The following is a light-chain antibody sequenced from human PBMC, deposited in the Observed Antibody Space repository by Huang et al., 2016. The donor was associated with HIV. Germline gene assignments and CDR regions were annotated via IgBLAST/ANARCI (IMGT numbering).Light chain of an antibody. Sequence: EIVMTQSPVTLSVSPGERATLSCRASQSVSSNLAGYQQKPGQAPRLLIYGASTRATGIPATFSGSGSGTEFTLTISSLQSEDFAVYYCQQYNDWPIGTFGQGTKVEIK. CDR1: QSVSSN. CDR2: GAS. V-gene: IGKV3-15*01. J-gene: IGKJ1*01. CDR3: QQYNDWPIGT.